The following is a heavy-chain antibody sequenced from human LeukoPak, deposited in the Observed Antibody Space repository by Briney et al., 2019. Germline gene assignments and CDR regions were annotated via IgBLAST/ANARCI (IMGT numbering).Heavy chain of an antibody. D-gene: IGHD5-12*01. CDR2: IYYSGST. J-gene: IGHJ4*02. CDR3: ARVSGYDWESFYDY. V-gene: IGHV4-59*01. CDR1: GGSISSYY. Sequence: SETLSLTCTVSGGSISSYYWSWIRQPPGKGLEWIGYIYYSGSTSYNPSLKSRVTISVDTSKNQFSLKLSSVTAADTAVYYCARVSGYDWESFYDYWGQGTLVTVSS.